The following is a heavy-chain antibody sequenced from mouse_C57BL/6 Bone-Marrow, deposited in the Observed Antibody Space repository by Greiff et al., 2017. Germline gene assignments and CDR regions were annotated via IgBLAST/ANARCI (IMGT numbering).Heavy chain of an antibody. D-gene: IGHD1-1*01. J-gene: IGHJ2*01. CDR2: IHPNSGST. V-gene: IGHV1-64*01. CDR3: ALITTVVATDY. CDR1: GYTFTSYW. Sequence: VQLQQSGAELVKPGASVKLSCKASGYTFTSYWMHWVKQRPGQGLEWIGMIHPNSGSTNYNEKFKSKATLTVDKSSSTAYMQLSSLTSEDSAVYYCALITTVVATDYWGQGTTRTVSS.